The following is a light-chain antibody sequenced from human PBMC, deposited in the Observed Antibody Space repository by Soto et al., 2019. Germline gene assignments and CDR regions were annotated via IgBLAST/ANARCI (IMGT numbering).Light chain of an antibody. CDR2: AAS. Sequence: DIQMTQSPSSLSASVGDKVTITCRASQSISSYVNWYQQKPGKAPKLLIYAASSLQRGVPARFRGSRSGTDFTLTINRLQPEDFATYYCQQSDNSLFTFGPGTKVDIK. J-gene: IGKJ3*01. CDR1: QSISSY. CDR3: QQSDNSLFT. V-gene: IGKV1-39*01.